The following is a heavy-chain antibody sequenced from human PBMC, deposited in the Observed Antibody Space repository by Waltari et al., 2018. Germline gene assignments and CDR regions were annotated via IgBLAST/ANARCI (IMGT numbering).Heavy chain of an antibody. Sequence: QVQLVQSGAEVKKPGSSVKVSCKASGGTFSSYTISWVRQAPGQGLEWMGRTIPILGIANYAQKFQGRVTITADKSISTAYMELSSLRSEDTAVYYCARGSGLMVYATRRWFDPWGQGTLVTVSS. CDR2: TIPILGIA. J-gene: IGHJ5*02. V-gene: IGHV1-69*02. CDR3: ARGSGLMVYATRRWFDP. CDR1: GGTFSSYT. D-gene: IGHD2-8*01.